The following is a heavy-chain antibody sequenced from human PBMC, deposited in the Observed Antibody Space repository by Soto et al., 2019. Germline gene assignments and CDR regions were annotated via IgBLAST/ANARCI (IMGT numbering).Heavy chain of an antibody. V-gene: IGHV3-74*01. J-gene: IGHJ4*02. CDR1: GFTFSSYW. CDR2: IYSDGSNT. CDR3: ARDPRYYYDSSGYYFDY. D-gene: IGHD3-22*01. Sequence: HPGGSLRLSCAASGFTFSSYWMHWVRQAPGKGLVWVSRIYSDGSNTYYADSVKGRFTISRDNSKNTLYLQMNSLRAEDTAVYYCARDPRYYYDSSGYYFDYWGQGTLVTVSS.